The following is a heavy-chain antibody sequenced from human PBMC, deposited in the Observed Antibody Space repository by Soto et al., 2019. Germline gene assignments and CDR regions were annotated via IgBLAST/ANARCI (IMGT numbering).Heavy chain of an antibody. J-gene: IGHJ6*02. CDR3: ARADCSSTSCYKGGVYYGMDV. CDR2: ISPYNGDT. V-gene: IGHV1-18*01. D-gene: IGHD2-2*02. Sequence: GASVKVSCKASGYTFNTYGISWVRQAPGQGLEWMGWISPYNGDTNSAPKLQDRVTMTTDTSTSTAYMELRSLRSEDTAVYYCARADCSSTSCYKGGVYYGMDVWGQGTTVTVSS. CDR1: GYTFNTYG.